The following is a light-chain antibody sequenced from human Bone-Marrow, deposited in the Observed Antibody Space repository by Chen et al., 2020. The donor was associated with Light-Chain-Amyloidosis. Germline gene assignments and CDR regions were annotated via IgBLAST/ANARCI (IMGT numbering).Light chain of an antibody. CDR3: QVWDRSSDRPV. J-gene: IGLJ3*02. V-gene: IGLV3-21*02. Sequence: SYVLTQPSSVSVAPGQTATLACGGNNIGSTSVHWYQQTPGQAHLLVVYDDSDRPSGITERLSGSNSGNTATLTISRVEAGDEADYYCQVWDRSSDRPVFGGGTKLTVL. CDR1: NIGSTS. CDR2: DDS.